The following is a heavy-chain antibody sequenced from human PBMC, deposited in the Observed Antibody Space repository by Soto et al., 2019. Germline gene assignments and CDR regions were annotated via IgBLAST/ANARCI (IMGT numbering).Heavy chain of an antibody. CDR1: GFTFSSSG. V-gene: IGHV3-23*01. D-gene: IGHD3-3*01. J-gene: IGHJ4*02. Sequence: GGSLRLSCAASGFTFSSSGMSWVRQAPGKGLEWVSGISGGGGNTYYTDSVKGWFTISRDNSKNTLYLQMNSLRAEDTAVYYCALPGVLRFLEWQPFDYWGQGTLVTVSS. CDR3: ALPGVLRFLEWQPFDY. CDR2: ISGGGGNT.